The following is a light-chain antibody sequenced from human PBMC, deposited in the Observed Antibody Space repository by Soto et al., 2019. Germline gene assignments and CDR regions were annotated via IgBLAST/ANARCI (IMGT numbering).Light chain of an antibody. CDR3: QQYYSAPHT. J-gene: IGKJ5*01. V-gene: IGKV4-1*01. CDR2: WAS. CDR1: QSVLYSSNNKNY. Sequence: DIVMTQSPDSLAVSLGERATINCKSSQSVLYSSNNKNYLAWYQQKPGQPPKLLISWASTRESGVPDLFSGSGSGTDFTLTISSLQAEDVAVYYCQQYYSAPHTFGQGTRLEIK.